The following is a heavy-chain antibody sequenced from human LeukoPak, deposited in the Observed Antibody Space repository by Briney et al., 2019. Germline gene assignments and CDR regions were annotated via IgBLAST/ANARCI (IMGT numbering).Heavy chain of an antibody. V-gene: IGHV3-7*01. J-gene: IGHJ4*02. D-gene: IGHD3-3*01. Sequence: GGSLRLSCAASGFAFSTYWMDWVRQAPGKGLEWVGNINQDGSVKHYVDSVRGRFTISRDNARNSVYLQVSALRVEDTPVNYCTRDFVFWGRGSLVTAS. CDR1: GFAFSTYW. CDR2: INQDGSVK. CDR3: TRDFVF.